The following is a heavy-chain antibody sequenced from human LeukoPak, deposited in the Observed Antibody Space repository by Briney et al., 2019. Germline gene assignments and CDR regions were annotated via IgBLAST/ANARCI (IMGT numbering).Heavy chain of an antibody. Sequence: GGSLRLSCAASGFTFSSYAMHWVRQAPGKGLEWVAVISYDGSNKYYADSVKGRFTISRDNSKNTLYLQMNSLRAEDTAVYYCAKDGNGDPTGDYYGMDVWGQGTTVTVSS. CDR3: AKDGNGDPTGDYYGMDV. J-gene: IGHJ6*02. D-gene: IGHD4-17*01. CDR1: GFTFSSYA. V-gene: IGHV3-30*04. CDR2: ISYDGSNK.